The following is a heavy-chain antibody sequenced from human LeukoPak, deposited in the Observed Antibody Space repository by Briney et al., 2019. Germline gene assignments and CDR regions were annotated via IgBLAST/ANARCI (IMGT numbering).Heavy chain of an antibody. J-gene: IGHJ4*02. D-gene: IGHD1-26*01. V-gene: IGHV4-34*01. CDR3: ARVLGGSYPTLDF. CDR2: INHSGST. Sequence: PSETLSLTCAVYGGSFSGYYWSWIRQPPGKGLEWIGEINHSGSTYYNPSLKSRVTISVDTSKNQFSLKLSSVTAADAAVYYCARVLGGSYPTLDFWGQGTLVTVSS. CDR1: GGSFSGYY.